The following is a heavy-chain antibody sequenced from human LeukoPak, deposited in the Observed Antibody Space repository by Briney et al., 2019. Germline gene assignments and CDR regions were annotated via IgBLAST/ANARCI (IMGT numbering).Heavy chain of an antibody. CDR1: GLTLSDYY. J-gene: IGHJ4*02. CDR3: VRGHTIIQY. V-gene: IGHV3-11*01. D-gene: IGHD3-10*01. CDR2: ISRSSDNI. Sequence: PGGSLRLSCAVSGLTLSDYYMSWIRQVPGKGLEFVSYISRSSDNIYYADSVKGRSTISRDNAKNSLYLQMSSLRADDTAVYYCVRGHTIIQYWGQGTLVTVSS.